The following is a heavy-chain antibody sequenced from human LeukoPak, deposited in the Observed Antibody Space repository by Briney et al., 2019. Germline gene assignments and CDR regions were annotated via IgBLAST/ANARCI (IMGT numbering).Heavy chain of an antibody. CDR1: GGSFSGYY. CDR3: ARGRPSMVRGVQYRVRYFDY. CDR2: INHSGST. V-gene: IGHV4-34*01. Sequence: PSETLSLTCAVYGGSFSGYYWSWIRQPPGKGLEWIGEINHSGSTNYNPSLKSRVTISVDTSKNQFSLKLSSVTAADTAVYYCARGRPSMVRGVQYRVRYFDYWGQGTLVTVSS. J-gene: IGHJ4*02. D-gene: IGHD3-10*01.